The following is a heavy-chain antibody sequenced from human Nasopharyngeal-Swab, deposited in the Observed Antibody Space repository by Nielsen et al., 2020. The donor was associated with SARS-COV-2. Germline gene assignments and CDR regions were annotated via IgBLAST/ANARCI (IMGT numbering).Heavy chain of an antibody. Sequence: GGSLRLSCAASGFTFSCYDMHWVRQATGKGLEWVSAIGTAGDTYYPGSVKGRFTISRENAKNSLYLQMNSLRAGDTAVYYCARAGRVAYYDFWSGYYPPYYYYGMDVWGQGTTVTVSS. V-gene: IGHV3-13*04. CDR2: IGTAGDT. J-gene: IGHJ6*02. CDR1: GFTFSCYD. D-gene: IGHD3-3*01. CDR3: ARAGRVAYYDFWSGYYPPYYYYGMDV.